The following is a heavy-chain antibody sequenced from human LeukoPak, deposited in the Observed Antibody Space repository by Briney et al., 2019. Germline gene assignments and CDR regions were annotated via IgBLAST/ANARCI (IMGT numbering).Heavy chain of an antibody. D-gene: IGHD3-10*02. J-gene: IGHJ6*01. CDR3: AELGITMIGGV. CDR1: GFTVSSNY. V-gene: IGHV3-66*01. Sequence: RGSLRLSCAASGFTVSSNYMSWVRQAPGKGLGWVSVIYSGGSTYYADSVKGRFTISRDNSKNTLYLQMNSLRAEDTAVYYCAELGITMIGGVWGKGTTVTISS. CDR2: IYSGGST.